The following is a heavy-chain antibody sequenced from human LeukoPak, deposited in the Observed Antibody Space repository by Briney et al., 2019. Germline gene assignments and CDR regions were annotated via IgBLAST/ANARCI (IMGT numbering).Heavy chain of an antibody. CDR1: GFTFSSYG. J-gene: IGHJ4*02. CDR3: AKGGSHLSKLHFDY. D-gene: IGHD1-26*01. CDR2: ISGSGGST. V-gene: IGHV3-23*01. Sequence: GGSLRLSCAASGFTFSSYGMSWVRQAPGKGLEWVSAISGSGGSTYYADSVKGRFTISRDNSKNTLYLQMNSLRAEDTAVYYCAKGGSHLSKLHFDYWGQGTLVTVSS.